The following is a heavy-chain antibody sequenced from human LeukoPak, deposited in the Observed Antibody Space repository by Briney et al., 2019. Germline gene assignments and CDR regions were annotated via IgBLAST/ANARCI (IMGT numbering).Heavy chain of an antibody. J-gene: IGHJ4*02. CDR1: GYTFTSYA. CDR2: INAGNGNT. Sequence: GASVKVSCKASGYTFTSYAMHWVRQAPGQRLEWMGWINAGNGNTKYSQKFQGRVTITRDTSASTAYMELSSLRSEDTAVYYCARVGESGGWYGFFDYWGQGTLVTVSS. D-gene: IGHD6-19*01. CDR3: ARVGESGGWYGFFDY. V-gene: IGHV1-3*01.